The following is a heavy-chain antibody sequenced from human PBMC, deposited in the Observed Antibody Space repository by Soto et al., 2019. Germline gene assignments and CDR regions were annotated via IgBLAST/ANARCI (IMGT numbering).Heavy chain of an antibody. CDR1: GYSVSSGYY. D-gene: IGHD2-15*01. CDR3: ARALYCSGGSCSPLRGMDV. Sequence: SETLSLTCAVSGYSVSSGYYWGWIRQPPGKGLEWIGTIYHIGSTYYNPSLKSRVTISVDTSKNQFSLKLNSVTAADTAVYYCARALYCSGGSCSPLRGMDVWGLGTTVTLSS. V-gene: IGHV4-38-2*01. CDR2: IYHIGST. J-gene: IGHJ6*02.